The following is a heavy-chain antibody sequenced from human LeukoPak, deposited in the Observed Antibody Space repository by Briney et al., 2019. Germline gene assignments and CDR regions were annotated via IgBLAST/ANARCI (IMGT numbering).Heavy chain of an antibody. CDR3: AKVGMTGYDSSGGDY. CDR1: GYTFTGYY. CDR2: INPNSGDT. Sequence: ASVKVSCKASGYTFTGYYVYWVRQAPGQGLEWMGWINPNSGDTNYAQKFQGRVTMTRDTSTSTAYMELRSLRSDDTAVYYCAKVGMTGYDSSGGDYWGQGTLVTVSS. J-gene: IGHJ4*02. V-gene: IGHV1-2*02. D-gene: IGHD3-22*01.